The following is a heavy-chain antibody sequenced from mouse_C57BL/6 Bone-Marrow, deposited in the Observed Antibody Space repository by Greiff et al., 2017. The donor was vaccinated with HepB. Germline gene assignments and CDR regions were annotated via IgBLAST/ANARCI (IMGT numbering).Heavy chain of an antibody. V-gene: IGHV1-81*01. J-gene: IGHJ4*01. Sequence: QVQLQQSGAELARPGASVKLSCKASGYTFTSYGISWVKQRTGQGLEWIGEIYPRSGNTYYNEKFKGKATLTADKSSSTAYMELRSLTSEDSAVYFCAAITTVRDYYAMDYWGQGTSVTVSS. CDR1: GYTFTSYG. D-gene: IGHD1-1*01. CDR3: AAITTVRDYYAMDY. CDR2: IYPRSGNT.